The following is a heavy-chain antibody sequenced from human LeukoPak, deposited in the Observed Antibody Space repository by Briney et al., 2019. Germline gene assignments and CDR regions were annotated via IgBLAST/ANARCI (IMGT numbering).Heavy chain of an antibody. CDR1: GYTFTSYG. V-gene: IGHV1-18*01. J-gene: IGHJ4*02. CDR2: ISAYNGNT. D-gene: IGHD3-22*01. CDR3: ASAVYYYDSSGSFDY. Sequence: GASVKVSCKASGYTFTSYGISWVRQAPGHGLEWMGWISAYNGNTNYAQKLQGRVTMTTDTSTSTAYMELRSLRSDDTAVYYCASAVYYYDSSGSFDYWGQGTLVTVSS.